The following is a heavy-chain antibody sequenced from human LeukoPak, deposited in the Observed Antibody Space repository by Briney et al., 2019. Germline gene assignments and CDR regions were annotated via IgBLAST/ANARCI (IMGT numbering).Heavy chain of an antibody. Sequence: GGSLRLSCAASGFSFSTYGMHWVRQAPGKGLEWVAFIRYDGSNKYYADSVKGRFTISRDNSRNTLYLQMNSLRVEDTAVYYCAKEPREWELPDYWGQGTLVTVSP. CDR3: AKEPREWELPDY. CDR2: IRYDGSNK. D-gene: IGHD1-26*01. CDR1: GFSFSTYG. V-gene: IGHV3-30*02. J-gene: IGHJ4*02.